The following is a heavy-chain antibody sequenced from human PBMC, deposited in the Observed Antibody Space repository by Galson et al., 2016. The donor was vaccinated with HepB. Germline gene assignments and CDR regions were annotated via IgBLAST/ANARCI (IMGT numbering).Heavy chain of an antibody. J-gene: IGHJ4*02. Sequence: SLRLSCAASGFTFDDYAMHWVRQAPGKCLEWVSGINWNTGSIGYADSVKGRFSISRDNAKKSLYLQMNSLRAEDTALYYCAKGSSGWLGGDFDYWGQGSLVTVSS. V-gene: IGHV3-9*01. D-gene: IGHD6-19*01. CDR3: AKGSSGWLGGDFDY. CDR1: GFTFDDYA. CDR2: INWNTGSI.